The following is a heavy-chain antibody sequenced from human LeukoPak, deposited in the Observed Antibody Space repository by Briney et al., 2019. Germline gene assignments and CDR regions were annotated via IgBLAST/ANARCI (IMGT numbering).Heavy chain of an antibody. CDR2: IYYSGST. CDR3: ARAVRTYYDFWSGYSLDAFDI. D-gene: IGHD3-3*01. V-gene: IGHV4-59*11. CDR1: GGSIRSHY. Sequence: SETLSLTCTVSGGSIRSHYWSWIRQPPGKGLEWIGYIYYSGSTNYNPSLKSRVTISVDTSKNQFSLKLSSVTAADTAVYYCARAVRTYYDFWSGYSLDAFDIWGQGTMVTVSS. J-gene: IGHJ3*02.